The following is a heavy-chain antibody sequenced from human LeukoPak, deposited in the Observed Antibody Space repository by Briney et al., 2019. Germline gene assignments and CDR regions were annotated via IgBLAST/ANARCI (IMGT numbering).Heavy chain of an antibody. V-gene: IGHV4-61*02. CDR3: ARLQNRLMHDY. Sequence: SETLSLTCTVSGGSISSGNYYWSWIRQPAGTALEWIGRIYTDGTTIYNPSLKSRVTISLDTSKNQVSLKLSSVSAAETAVYYCARLQNRLMHDYWGQGTLVTVSS. D-gene: IGHD1-14*01. CDR1: GGSISSGNYY. CDR2: IYTDGTT. J-gene: IGHJ4*02.